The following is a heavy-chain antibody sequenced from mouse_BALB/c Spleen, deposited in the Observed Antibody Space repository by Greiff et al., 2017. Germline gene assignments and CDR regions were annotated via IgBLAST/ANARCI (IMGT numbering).Heavy chain of an antibody. D-gene: IGHD3-3*01. CDR2: ISSGSSTI. Sequence: EVKLVESGGGLVQPGGSRKLSCAASGFTFSSFGMHWVRQAPEKGLEWVAYISSGSSTIYYADTVKGRFTISRDNPKNTLFLQMTSLRSEDTAMYYCARGTANWDYWGQGTTLTVSS. J-gene: IGHJ2*01. V-gene: IGHV5-17*02. CDR1: GFTFSSFG. CDR3: ARGTANWDY.